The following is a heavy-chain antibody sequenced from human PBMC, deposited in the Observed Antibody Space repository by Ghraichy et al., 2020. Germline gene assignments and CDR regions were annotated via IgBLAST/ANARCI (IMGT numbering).Heavy chain of an antibody. V-gene: IGHV1-18*01. Sequence: ASVKVSCKASGYTFTSYGINWVRQAPGQGLEWMGWISAYNGNTNYAQQLQGRVTITTDTSTSTAYMELRSLRSDDTAVYYCSRGSVAVAGFDYWGQGTLVTVSS. CDR2: ISAYNGNT. D-gene: IGHD6-19*01. CDR1: GYTFTSYG. J-gene: IGHJ4*02. CDR3: SRGSVAVAGFDY.